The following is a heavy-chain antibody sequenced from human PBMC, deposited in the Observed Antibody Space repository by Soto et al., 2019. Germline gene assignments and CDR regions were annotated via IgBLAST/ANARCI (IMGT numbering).Heavy chain of an antibody. D-gene: IGHD4-17*01. CDR3: ARDYGDYSFFFDY. Sequence: SETLSLTCTVSGGSITTYQWSWIRQPPWKGLEWIGGYSGFTNYNPSLESRATISVDHSKNQFFLTLRSVTAADTAVYYCARDYGDYSFFFDYWGQGALVTVS. CDR2: YSGFT. J-gene: IGHJ4*02. V-gene: IGHV4-59*01. CDR1: GGSITTYQ.